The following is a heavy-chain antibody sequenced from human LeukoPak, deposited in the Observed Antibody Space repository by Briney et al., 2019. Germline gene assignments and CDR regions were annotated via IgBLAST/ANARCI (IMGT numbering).Heavy chain of an antibody. V-gene: IGHV3-15*01. J-gene: IGHJ4*02. D-gene: IGHD3-22*01. CDR3: TTEHSWVTMIVVVIKPAYYFDY. CDR1: GLTFSSYE. CDR2: IKSKTDGGTT. Sequence: GGSLRLSCAVSGLTFSSYEMNWVRQAPAKGLDGVGRIKSKTDGGTTDYAAPVKGRFTISRDDSKNTLYLQMNSLKTEDTAVYYCTTEHSWVTMIVVVIKPAYYFDYWGQGTLVTVSS.